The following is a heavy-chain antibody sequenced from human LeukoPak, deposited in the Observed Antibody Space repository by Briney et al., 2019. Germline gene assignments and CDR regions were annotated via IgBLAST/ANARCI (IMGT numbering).Heavy chain of an antibody. D-gene: IGHD4-17*01. J-gene: IGHJ4*02. Sequence: GSLRLSCAASGFTFSSYAMHWVRQAPGKGLEWVAVISYDGSNKYYADSVKGRFTISRDNSKNTLYLQMNSLRAEDTAVYYCARELYGDYGGVYWGQGTLVTVSS. CDR1: GFTFSSYA. V-gene: IGHV3-30-3*01. CDR3: ARELYGDYGGVY. CDR2: ISYDGSNK.